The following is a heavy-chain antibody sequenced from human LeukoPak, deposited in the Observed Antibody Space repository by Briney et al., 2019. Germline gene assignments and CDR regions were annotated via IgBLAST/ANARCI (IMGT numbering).Heavy chain of an antibody. CDR2: IYYSGST. Sequence: SETLSLTCAVYGGSFSGYYWSWIRQPPGKGLEWIGYIYYSGSTNYNPSLKSRVTISVDPSKNQFSLKLSSVTAADTAVYYCARDNWNYGSSMDVWGQGTTVTVSS. J-gene: IGHJ6*02. D-gene: IGHD1-7*01. CDR1: GGSFSGYY. V-gene: IGHV4-59*01. CDR3: ARDNWNYGSSMDV.